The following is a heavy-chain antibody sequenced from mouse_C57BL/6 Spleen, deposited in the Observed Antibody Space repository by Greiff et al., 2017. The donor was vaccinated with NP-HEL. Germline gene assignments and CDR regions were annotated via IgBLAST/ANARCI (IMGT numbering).Heavy chain of an antibody. D-gene: IGHD2-2*01. CDR1: GYTFTEYT. J-gene: IGHJ3*01. Sequence: QVQLKESGAELVKPGASVKLSCKASGYTFTEYTIHWVKQRSGQGLEWIGWFYPGSGSIKYNEKFKDKATLTADKSSSTVSMELSRLTSEDSAVYFCARHERVSTMVTTRAWFAYWGQGTLVTVSA. CDR2: FYPGSGSI. V-gene: IGHV1-62-2*01. CDR3: ARHERVSTMVTTRAWFAY.